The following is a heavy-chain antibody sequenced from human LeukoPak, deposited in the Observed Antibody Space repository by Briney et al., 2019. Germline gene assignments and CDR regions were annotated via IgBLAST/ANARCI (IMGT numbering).Heavy chain of an antibody. CDR1: GFTFSSYA. D-gene: IGHD2-2*01. Sequence: PGGSLRLSCAASGFTFSSYAMNWVRQAPGKGLEWVSGISGSGDSTYYADSVKGRFTISRDNSKNTLYLQMNSLRAEDTAVYYCAIDHSSWGSSFEYWGQGALVTVSS. V-gene: IGHV3-23*01. J-gene: IGHJ4*02. CDR2: ISGSGDST. CDR3: AIDHSSWGSSFEY.